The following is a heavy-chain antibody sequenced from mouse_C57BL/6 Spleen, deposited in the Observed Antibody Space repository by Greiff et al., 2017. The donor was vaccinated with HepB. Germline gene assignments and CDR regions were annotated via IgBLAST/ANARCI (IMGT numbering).Heavy chain of an antibody. J-gene: IGHJ3*01. CDR1: DYTFTVHE. V-gene: IGHV1-15*01. CDR3: TICAY. Sequence: QAQLRPSGAELVRSGASVTLSCKASDYTFTVHEMHWAKQTPVHGLEWIGAIAPETGGTAYNQKFKGKDILTADKSSSTVYMELRSLTSEDSAVYYYTICAYWGKKALVTVSA. CDR2: IAPETGGT.